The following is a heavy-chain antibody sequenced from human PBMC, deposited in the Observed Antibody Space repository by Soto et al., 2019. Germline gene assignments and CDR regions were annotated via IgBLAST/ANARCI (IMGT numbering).Heavy chain of an antibody. D-gene: IGHD1-7*01. Sequence: EVQLLESGGGLVQPGGSLRLSCAASGFTFSSYAMSWVRPAPGKGLEWVSAINGSGGSTYYADSVKGRFTISSDNSKHTLYLQMNSLRAEDTAIYYCAKLDWNYVSYVDYWGQGTLVTFCS. CDR3: AKLDWNYVSYVDY. J-gene: IGHJ4*02. CDR1: GFTFSSYA. CDR2: INGSGGST. V-gene: IGHV3-23*01.